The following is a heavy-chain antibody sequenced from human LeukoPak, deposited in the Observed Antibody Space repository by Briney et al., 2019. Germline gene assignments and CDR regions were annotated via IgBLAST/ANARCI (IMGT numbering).Heavy chain of an antibody. D-gene: IGHD3-22*01. V-gene: IGHV3-30*18. CDR1: GFTFSSYG. CDR2: ISYDGSNK. J-gene: IGHJ4*02. CDR3: ANIPSYYYDSSGYYGFDY. Sequence: GGSLRLSCAASGFTFSSYGMHWVRQAPGKGLEWVAVISYDGSNKYYADSVKGRFTISRDNSKNTLYLQMNSLRAEDTAVYYCANIPSYYYDSSGYYGFDYWGQGTLVTVSS.